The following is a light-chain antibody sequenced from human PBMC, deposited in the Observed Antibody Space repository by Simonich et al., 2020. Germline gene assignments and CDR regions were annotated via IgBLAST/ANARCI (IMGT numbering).Light chain of an antibody. CDR2: GAS. CDR3: QQYYSTPWT. CDR1: PSVLYSSNNKNY. V-gene: IGKV4-1*01. J-gene: IGKJ1*01. Sequence: DIVMTQSPDSLAVSLGERATINCKSSPSVLYSSNNKNYLAWYQQKPGQPPKLLIYGASTRDSGVPDRFRGSGSGTDFTLTISSLQAEDVAVYYCQQYYSTPWTFGQGTKVEIK.